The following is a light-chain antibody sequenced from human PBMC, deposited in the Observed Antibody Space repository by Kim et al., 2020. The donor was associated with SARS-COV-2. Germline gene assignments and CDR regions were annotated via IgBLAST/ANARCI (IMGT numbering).Light chain of an antibody. CDR2: DAS. CDR3: QQYDNFLYT. Sequence: DIQMTQSPSSLSASVGDRVTITCQASQDINNYVNWYQQKPGKAPKLLIYDASSLATGVPSRFSGSGSGTDFTFTISSLQPEDIATYYCQQYDNFLYTFGQGTKLEI. CDR1: QDINNY. V-gene: IGKV1-33*01. J-gene: IGKJ2*01.